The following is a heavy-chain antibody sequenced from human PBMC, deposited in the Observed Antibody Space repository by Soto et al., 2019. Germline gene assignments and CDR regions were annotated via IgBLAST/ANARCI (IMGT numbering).Heavy chain of an antibody. Sequence: QVQLVQSGAEVKKPGASVKISCEASGYSFTSQYVHWVRQAPGQGLEWMGIINPNGGSTTYAQKFQGRVTLTRDTSTSTFDMELSSLTSGDTAVYYCAREQGLRPGGGGTEPLDIWGQGTMVTVAS. J-gene: IGHJ3*02. CDR2: INPNGGST. V-gene: IGHV1-46*03. D-gene: IGHD6-25*01. CDR3: AREQGLRPGGGGTEPLDI. CDR1: GYSFTSQY.